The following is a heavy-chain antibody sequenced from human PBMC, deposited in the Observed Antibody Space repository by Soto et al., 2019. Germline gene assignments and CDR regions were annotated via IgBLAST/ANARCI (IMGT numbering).Heavy chain of an antibody. Sequence: GGSLRLSCAASGFTFDDYAMHWVRQAPGKGLEWVSGISWNSGSIGYADSVKGRFTISRDNAKNSLYLQMNSLRAEDTALYYCAKAPPGSSGLRYYFDYWGQGTLVTVSS. D-gene: IGHD6-19*01. CDR2: ISWNSGSI. V-gene: IGHV3-9*01. CDR1: GFTFDDYA. J-gene: IGHJ4*02. CDR3: AKAPPGSSGLRYYFDY.